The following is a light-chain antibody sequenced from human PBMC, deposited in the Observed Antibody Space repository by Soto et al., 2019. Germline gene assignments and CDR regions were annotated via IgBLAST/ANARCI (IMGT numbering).Light chain of an antibody. J-gene: IGLJ3*02. CDR2: SNN. V-gene: IGLV1-47*02. CDR1: SSNIGSNY. Sequence: QSVLTQPPSASGTPGQRVTISCSGSSSNIGSNYVYWYQQLPGTAPKLLIYSNNQRPSGVPDRFSGSKSGTSDSLAISGLRSEDEAEYDCAAWDDSLSGLWVFGGGTKLTVL. CDR3: AAWDDSLSGLWV.